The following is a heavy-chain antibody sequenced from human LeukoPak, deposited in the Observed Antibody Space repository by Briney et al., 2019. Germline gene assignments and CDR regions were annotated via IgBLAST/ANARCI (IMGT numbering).Heavy chain of an antibody. CDR1: GGSFSGYY. V-gene: IGHV4-34*01. CDR3: ARGLGGAYSSWSKYRRYWYFDL. CDR2: INHSGST. Sequence: SETLSLTCAVCGGSFSGYYWSWIRQPPGKGLEWIGEINHSGSTNYNPSLKSRVTISVDTSKNQFSLKLSSVTAADTAVYYCARGLGGAYSSWSKYRRYWYFDLWGRGTLVTVSS. D-gene: IGHD6-13*01. J-gene: IGHJ2*01.